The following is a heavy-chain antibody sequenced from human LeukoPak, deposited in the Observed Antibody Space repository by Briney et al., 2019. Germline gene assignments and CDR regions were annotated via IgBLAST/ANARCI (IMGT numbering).Heavy chain of an antibody. D-gene: IGHD3-22*01. Sequence: GGSLRLSCAASGFTFSSYAMSWVRQAPGKGLEWVSAISGSGGSTYYADSVKGRFTISRDNSKNTLYLQMNSLRAEDTAAYYCAKDRRSVYYDSSGYLYFDYWGQGTLVTVSS. J-gene: IGHJ4*02. CDR2: ISGSGGST. V-gene: IGHV3-23*01. CDR3: AKDRRSVYYDSSGYLYFDY. CDR1: GFTFSSYA.